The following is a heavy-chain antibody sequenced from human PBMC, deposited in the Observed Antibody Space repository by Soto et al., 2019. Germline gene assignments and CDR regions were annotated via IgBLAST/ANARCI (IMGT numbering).Heavy chain of an antibody. D-gene: IGHD1-1*01. Sequence: EVPLLESGGGLVQPGGSLRLSCAASGFTFSSYAMTWVRQAPGKGLEWVSGISNGGAYTYYADFVKGRFTISRDNPKNTLHLQMNSLRAEDTAVYYCASRDDDGDYWGQGILVTVSS. CDR3: ASRDDDGDY. J-gene: IGHJ4*02. CDR2: ISNGGAYT. CDR1: GFTFSSYA. V-gene: IGHV3-23*01.